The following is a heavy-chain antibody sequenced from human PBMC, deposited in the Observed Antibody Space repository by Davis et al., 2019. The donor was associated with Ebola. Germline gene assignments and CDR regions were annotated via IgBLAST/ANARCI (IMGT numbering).Heavy chain of an antibody. D-gene: IGHD5-24*01. Sequence: ASVKVSCKASGYTFTDYYIHWVRQAPGQGFEWMGWINPNNGDTDYAQQFRGAVTMTRDRSISTTYMEVNRLRSDDTAIYYCARVGDDGYNYFYWGQGTLVTVSS. CDR1: GYTFTDYY. J-gene: IGHJ4*02. CDR2: INPNNGDT. V-gene: IGHV1-2*02. CDR3: ARVGDDGYNYFY.